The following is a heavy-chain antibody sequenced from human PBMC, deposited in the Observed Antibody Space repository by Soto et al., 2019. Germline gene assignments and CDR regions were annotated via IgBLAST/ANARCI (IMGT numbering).Heavy chain of an antibody. CDR3: ARRGGSSPFDY. Sequence: QLQLQESGPGLVKPSETLSLTCTVSGGSISSSSYYWGWIRQSPGKGLEWIGNIYYSGSTYYNPSLKSRVTISVDTSKNQFSPKLSSVTAADTAVYYCARRGGSSPFDYWCQGTMVTVSS. V-gene: IGHV4-39*01. J-gene: IGHJ4*02. CDR1: GGSISSSSYY. CDR2: IYYSGST. D-gene: IGHD1-26*01.